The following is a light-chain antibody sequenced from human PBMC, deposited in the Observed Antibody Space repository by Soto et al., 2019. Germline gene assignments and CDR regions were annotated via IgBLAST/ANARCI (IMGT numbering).Light chain of an antibody. Sequence: EIVLTQSPGTLSLSPGESATLSCRASQSVVRNFLAWFQHKPGQAPRLLIYDVSNRATGIPDRFSASGSGTDFTLTVSRLEPEDFAVYYCHQYAHSPLTFGGGTKVDIK. CDR1: QSVVRNF. J-gene: IGKJ4*01. CDR2: DVS. CDR3: HQYAHSPLT. V-gene: IGKV3-20*01.